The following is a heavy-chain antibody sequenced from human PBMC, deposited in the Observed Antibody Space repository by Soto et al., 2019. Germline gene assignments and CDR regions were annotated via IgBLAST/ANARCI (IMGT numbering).Heavy chain of an antibody. D-gene: IGHD3-10*01. V-gene: IGHV3-23*01. CDR3: AKNGASLLWFGELLYNHPS. CDR1: GFTFSSYA. Sequence: GGSLRLSCAASGFTFSSYAMSWVRQAPGKGLEWVSAISGSGGSTYYADSVKGRFTISRDNSKNTLYLQMNSLRAEDTAVYYCAKNGASLLWFGELLYNHPSWGQGTLVTVSS. J-gene: IGHJ4*02. CDR2: ISGSGGST.